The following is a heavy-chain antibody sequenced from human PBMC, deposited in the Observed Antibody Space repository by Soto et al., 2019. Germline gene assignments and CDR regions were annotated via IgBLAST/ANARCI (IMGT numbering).Heavy chain of an antibody. CDR2: ISYDGSNK. J-gene: IGHJ6*02. CDR3: AKASLSAGTTYYYYGMDV. D-gene: IGHD6-13*01. CDR1: GFIFSSYG. V-gene: IGHV3-30*18. Sequence: QVQLVESGGGVVQPGRSLRLSCAASGFIFSSYGMYWVRQAPGKGLEWVAVISYDGSNKYYVDSVKGRFTISRDNSKNTLYLQMNSLRAEDTAVYYCAKASLSAGTTYYYYGMDVWGQGTTVTVSS.